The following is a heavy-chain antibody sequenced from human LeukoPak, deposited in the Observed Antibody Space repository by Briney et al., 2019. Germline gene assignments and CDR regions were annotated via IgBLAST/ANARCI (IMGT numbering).Heavy chain of an antibody. CDR3: ARDNRGVTAIHFDY. CDR1: GYTFTGYY. J-gene: IGHJ4*02. V-gene: IGHV1-46*01. CDR2: INPSGGST. Sequence: GASVKVSCKXSGYTFTGYYMHWVQQAPGQGLEWMGIINPSGGSTSYAQKFQGRVTMTRDTSTSTVYMELSSLRSEDTAVYYCARDNRGVTAIHFDYWGQGTLVTASS. D-gene: IGHD2-21*02.